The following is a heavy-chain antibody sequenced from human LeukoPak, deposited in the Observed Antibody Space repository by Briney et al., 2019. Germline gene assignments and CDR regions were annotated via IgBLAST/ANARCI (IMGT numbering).Heavy chain of an antibody. CDR1: TFTFSDYY. CDR3: ARDRMNTVTNDAFDI. Sequence: GGSLRLSCAASTFTFSDYYMSWIRQAPGKGLEWVSYIGSSGTTIYYADSVKGRFTISRDNAKNSLFLQMNSLRAEDTAVYYCARDRMNTVTNDAFDIWGQGTMVTVSS. V-gene: IGHV3-11*04. CDR2: IGSSGTTI. J-gene: IGHJ3*02. D-gene: IGHD4-17*01.